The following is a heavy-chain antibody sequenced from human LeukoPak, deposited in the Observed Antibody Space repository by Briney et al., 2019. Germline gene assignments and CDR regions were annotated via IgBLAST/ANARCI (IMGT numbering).Heavy chain of an antibody. CDR2: IYYSGST. V-gene: IGHV4-30-4*01. Sequence: SETLSLTCTVSGGSISSGDYYWSWIRQPPGKGLEWIGYIYYSGSTYYNPSLKSRVTMSLDASRNQFSLRLTSVTAADTAVYFCARDEGVLRFLEYWGQGIQVTVSS. CDR3: ARDEGVLRFLEY. CDR1: GGSISSGDYY. D-gene: IGHD3-3*01. J-gene: IGHJ4*02.